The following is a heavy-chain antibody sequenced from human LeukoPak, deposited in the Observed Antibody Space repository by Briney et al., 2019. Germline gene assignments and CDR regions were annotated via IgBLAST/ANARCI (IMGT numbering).Heavy chain of an antibody. CDR3: ATPKRPYSSSWYDY. D-gene: IGHD6-13*01. Sequence: ASVKVSCKASGGTFSSYTINWVRQAPGQGLEWMGGIIPIFGTANYAQKFQGRVTITTDESTSTAYMELSSLRSEDTAVYYCATPKRPYSSSWYDYWGQGTLVTVSS. CDR2: IIPIFGTA. J-gene: IGHJ4*02. CDR1: GGTFSSYT. V-gene: IGHV1-69*05.